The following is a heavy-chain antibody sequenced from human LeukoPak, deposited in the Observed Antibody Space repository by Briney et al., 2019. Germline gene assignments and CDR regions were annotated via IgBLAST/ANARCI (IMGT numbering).Heavy chain of an antibody. D-gene: IGHD3-10*01. Sequence: SETLSLTCTVSDGSISNYYWNWIRQPPGKGLEWIGYIYYSGNTFYKPSLKSRVTMSIDKSKKQFPLKLTSVTAADSAVYYCAGGTYGFDYWGQGTLVTVSS. J-gene: IGHJ4*02. CDR1: DGSISNYY. CDR2: IYYSGNT. CDR3: AGGTYGFDY. V-gene: IGHV4-59*01.